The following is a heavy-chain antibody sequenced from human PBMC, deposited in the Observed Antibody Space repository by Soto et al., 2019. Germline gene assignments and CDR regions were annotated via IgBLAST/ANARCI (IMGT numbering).Heavy chain of an antibody. CDR1: GGSISVYY. CDR3: ARGVGSSPPRY. CDR2: IYASGSP. D-gene: IGHD1-26*01. Sequence: SETLSLTCTISGGSISVYYWIWVRQPPGHELEWIGYIYASGSPYYNPSLRSRVTISADTSKNQISLKLTSPPAADTAVYYCARGVGSSPPRYWGRGTLVTVSS. J-gene: IGHJ4*02. V-gene: IGHV4-59*01.